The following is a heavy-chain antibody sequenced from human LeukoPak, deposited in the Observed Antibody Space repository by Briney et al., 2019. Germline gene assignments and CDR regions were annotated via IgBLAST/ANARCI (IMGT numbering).Heavy chain of an antibody. D-gene: IGHD2-15*01. CDR2: ISSSGSTI. J-gene: IGHJ4*02. V-gene: IGHV3-11*01. CDR1: GFTFSDYY. CDR3: ASRYCSGGSCYFDY. Sequence: PGGSLRLSCAASGFTFSDYYMSWIRQAPGKGLEWVSYISSSGSTIYYADSVKGRFTISRDSAKNSLYLQMNSLRAEDTAVYYCASRYCSGGSCYFDYRGQGTLVTVSS.